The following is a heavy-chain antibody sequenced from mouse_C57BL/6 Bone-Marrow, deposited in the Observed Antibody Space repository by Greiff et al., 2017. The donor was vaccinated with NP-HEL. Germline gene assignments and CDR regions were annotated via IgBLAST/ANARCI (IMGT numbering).Heavy chain of an antibody. V-gene: IGHV1-5*01. D-gene: IGHD2-1*01. CDR2: IYPGNSDT. CDR3: TYGNYYYAMDY. CDR1: GYTFTSYW. Sequence: EVQLQQSGTVLARPGASFPLSFPTSGYTFTSYWMHWVKQRPGQGLEWIGAIYPGNSDTRYNQKFKGKAKLTAVTSASTAYMELSSLTNEDSAVYYCTYGNYYYAMDYWGQGTSVTVSS. J-gene: IGHJ4*01.